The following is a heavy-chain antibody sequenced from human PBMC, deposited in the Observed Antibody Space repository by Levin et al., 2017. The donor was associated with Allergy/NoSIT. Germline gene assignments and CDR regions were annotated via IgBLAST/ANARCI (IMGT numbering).Heavy chain of an antibody. J-gene: IGHJ3*01. CDR2: MNPRTGGT. Sequence: ASVKVSCKASGYSFIDYYVHWVRQAPGQGLEWMGWMNPRTGGTNFAQKFQGRVTMTRDTSISTAYMEVSSLTSDDTAVYYCARDRNMVRGQNAFDAWGQGTLVTVSS. CDR1: GYSFIDYY. CDR3: ARDRNMVRGQNAFDA. V-gene: IGHV1-2*02. D-gene: IGHD3-10*01.